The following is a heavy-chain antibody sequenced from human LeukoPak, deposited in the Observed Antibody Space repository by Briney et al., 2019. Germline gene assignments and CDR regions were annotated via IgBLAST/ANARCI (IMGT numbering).Heavy chain of an antibody. CDR1: GFTFDDCA. V-gene: IGHV3-9*01. CDR3: AKDPSAYCGGDCFRADY. CDR2: ISWSGSSI. J-gene: IGHJ4*02. Sequence: PGRSLRLSCTASGFTFDDCATHWVRQAPGKGLEWVSGISWSGSSIGYADSVKGRFTISRDNAKNSLYLQMNSLRTEDTAFYYCAKDPSAYCGGDCFRADYWGQGTLVTVSS. D-gene: IGHD2-21*02.